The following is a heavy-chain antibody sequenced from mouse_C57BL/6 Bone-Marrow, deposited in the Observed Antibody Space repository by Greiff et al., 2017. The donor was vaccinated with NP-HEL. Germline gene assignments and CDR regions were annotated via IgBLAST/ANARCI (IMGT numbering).Heavy chain of an antibody. CDR1: GYTFTSYW. CDR3: ALVVYYYAMDY. CDR2: IYPGSGST. V-gene: IGHV1-55*01. Sequence: VQLQQSGAELVKPGASVKMSCKASGYTFTSYWITWVKQRPGQGLEWIGDIYPGSGSTNYNEKFKSKATLTVDTSSSTAYMQLSSLTSEDSAVYYCALVVYYYAMDYWGQGTSVTVSS. D-gene: IGHD1-1*01. J-gene: IGHJ4*01.